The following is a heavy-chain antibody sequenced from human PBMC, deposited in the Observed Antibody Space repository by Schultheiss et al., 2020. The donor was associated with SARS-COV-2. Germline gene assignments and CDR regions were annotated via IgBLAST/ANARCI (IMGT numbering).Heavy chain of an antibody. Sequence: ASVKVSCKASGYTFTGYYMHWVRQAPGQGFEWMGWINPNNGDTNYAQKLQGRVTMTTDTSTSTAYMELRSLRSDDTAVYYCARDKGIAARVDAFDIWGQGTMVTVSS. CDR1: GYTFTGYY. J-gene: IGHJ3*02. V-gene: IGHV1-18*04. CDR2: INPNNGDT. D-gene: IGHD6-6*01. CDR3: ARDKGIAARVDAFDI.